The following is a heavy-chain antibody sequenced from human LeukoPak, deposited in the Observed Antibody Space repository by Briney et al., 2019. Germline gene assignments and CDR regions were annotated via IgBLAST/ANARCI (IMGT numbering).Heavy chain of an antibody. J-gene: IGHJ5*02. D-gene: IGHD4-17*01. V-gene: IGHV1-18*01. CDR3: ARRGLYGAHNWFDP. Sequence: VASVKVSCKASGYTFTSYGISWVRQAPGQRPEWMAWINPNNGDTKIAQKFQGRVTMTRDTSIKTAYMEMSSLRPDDTAVYYCARRGLYGAHNWFDPWGQGTLVTVSS. CDR2: INPNNGDT. CDR1: GYTFTSYG.